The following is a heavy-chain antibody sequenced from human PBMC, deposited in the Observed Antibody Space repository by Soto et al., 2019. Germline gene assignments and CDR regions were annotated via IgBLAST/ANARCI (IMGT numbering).Heavy chain of an antibody. CDR2: IHYSGKT. Sequence: QLQLQESGPGLVKPSETLSLTCTVSGGSITTSSYYWGWIRQPPGKGLEWIGSIHYSGKTYYNPSLKSRISMPVDTSKNQFSLKLTSVTAADTAVYYCATPYGSGSYYYSFDYWGQGTLVTVSS. J-gene: IGHJ4*02. V-gene: IGHV4-39*01. CDR3: ATPYGSGSYYYSFDY. CDR1: GGSITTSSYY. D-gene: IGHD3-10*01.